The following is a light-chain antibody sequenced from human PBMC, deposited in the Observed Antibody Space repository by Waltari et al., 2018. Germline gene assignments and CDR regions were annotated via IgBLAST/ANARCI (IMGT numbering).Light chain of an antibody. V-gene: IGLV2-14*01. CDR3: SSYTSSSTWV. CDR2: DGN. CDR1: SSDVGGYNE. J-gene: IGLJ3*02. Sequence: QSALTQPASVSGSPGQSITISCTGTSSDVGGYNEGSGYQQHPGKAPKPMIYDGNKRPSGIANRFSGSKSGNTASLTISGLQAEDEADYYCSSYTSSSTWVFGGGTKLTVL.